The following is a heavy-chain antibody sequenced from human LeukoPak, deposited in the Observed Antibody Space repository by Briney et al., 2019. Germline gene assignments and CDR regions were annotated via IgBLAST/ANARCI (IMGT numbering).Heavy chain of an antibody. D-gene: IGHD1-1*01. V-gene: IGHV3-23*01. J-gene: IGHJ3*02. CDR1: GFSFSSYA. Sequence: GGSLRLSCAASGFSFSSYAMNWVRQAPGKGLERVSGIISGGGTFYADSVKGRFTISRDNSKNTLYLRMNSLRAEDTAVYYCAKEEPSTGAAFDIWGQGTMVTVSP. CDR2: IISGGGT. CDR3: AKEEPSTGAAFDI.